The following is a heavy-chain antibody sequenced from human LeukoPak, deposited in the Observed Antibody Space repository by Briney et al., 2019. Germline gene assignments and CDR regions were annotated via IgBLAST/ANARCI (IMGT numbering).Heavy chain of an antibody. D-gene: IGHD3-9*01. CDR2: ITSGGDYI. CDR3: ARGHYDVLAASYKWTPDY. Sequence: PGGSLRLSCAASGFTFNTFNMNWIRQAPGKGLEWVSSITSGGDYIYYADSVKGRFTTSRDNAKNSLSLQLNSLRVEDTAVYYCARGHYDVLAASYKWTPDYWGQGTLVTVSS. V-gene: IGHV3-21*01. J-gene: IGHJ4*02. CDR1: GFTFNTFN.